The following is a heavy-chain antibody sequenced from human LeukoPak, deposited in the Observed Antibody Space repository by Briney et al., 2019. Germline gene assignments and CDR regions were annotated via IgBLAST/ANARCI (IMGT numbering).Heavy chain of an antibody. D-gene: IGHD4-23*01. CDR3: ARGGGGNSD. Sequence: SETLSLTCAVYGGSFSGYYWSWIRQPPGKGPEWIGEINHSGSTNYNPSLKSRVTISVDTSKNQFSLKLSSVTAADTAVYYCARGGGGNSDWGQGTLVTVSS. V-gene: IGHV4-34*01. CDR2: INHSGST. CDR1: GGSFSGYY. J-gene: IGHJ4*02.